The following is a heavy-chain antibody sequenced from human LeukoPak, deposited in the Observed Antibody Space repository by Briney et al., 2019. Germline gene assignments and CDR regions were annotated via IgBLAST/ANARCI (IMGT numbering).Heavy chain of an antibody. D-gene: IGHD2-2*01. CDR1: GGSFSGYY. CDR3: ARGPSPQYPGNWFDP. V-gene: IGHV4-34*01. J-gene: IGHJ5*02. Sequence: SETLSLTCAVYGGSFSGYYWSWIRQPPGKGLEWIGEINHSGSTNYNPSLKSRVTISVDTSKNQFSLKLSSVTAADTAVYYCARGPSPQYPGNWFDPWGQGTLVTVSS. CDR2: INHSGST.